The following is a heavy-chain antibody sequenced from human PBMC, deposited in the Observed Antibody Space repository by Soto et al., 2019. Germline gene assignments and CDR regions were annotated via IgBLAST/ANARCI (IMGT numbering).Heavy chain of an antibody. Sequence: QVQLVQSGAEVKKPGASVKVPCKAPGYTFTSYGISWVRQAPGQGLEGMGWISAYNGNTNYAQKLQGRVTMTTDTSTSTAYMELRSLRSDDTAVYYCARGYSSSWYTTNPYYFDYWGQGTLVTVSS. D-gene: IGHD6-13*01. CDR3: ARGYSSSWYTTNPYYFDY. J-gene: IGHJ4*02. CDR2: ISAYNGNT. CDR1: GYTFTSYG. V-gene: IGHV1-18*01.